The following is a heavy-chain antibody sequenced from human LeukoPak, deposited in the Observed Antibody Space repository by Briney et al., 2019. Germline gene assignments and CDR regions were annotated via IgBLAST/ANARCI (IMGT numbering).Heavy chain of an antibody. CDR3: TRDRGSSTLGDY. J-gene: IGHJ4*02. V-gene: IGHV3-30-3*01. D-gene: IGHD7-27*01. CDR1: GFTFSGYP. CDR2: ISYDGSNK. Sequence: GGSLRLSCAASGFTFSGYPIHWVRQAPGKGLEWVAVISYDGSNKYYADSVKGRFTISRDNSKNTLYLQMNSLKTEDTAVYYCTRDRGSSTLGDYWGQGTLVTVSS.